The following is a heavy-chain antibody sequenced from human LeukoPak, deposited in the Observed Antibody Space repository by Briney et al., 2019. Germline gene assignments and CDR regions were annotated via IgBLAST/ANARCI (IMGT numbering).Heavy chain of an antibody. CDR1: GLTFSSYG. J-gene: IGHJ4*02. Sequence: GGSLRLSCAASGLTFSSYGMHWVRQAPGKGLEWVAFIRYDGSNKYYADSVKGRFTISRDDSKNTLYLQMNSLRAEDTAVYYCAKDVYAYGGIDYWGQGTLVTVSS. D-gene: IGHD4-23*01. CDR2: IRYDGSNK. V-gene: IGHV3-30*02. CDR3: AKDVYAYGGIDY.